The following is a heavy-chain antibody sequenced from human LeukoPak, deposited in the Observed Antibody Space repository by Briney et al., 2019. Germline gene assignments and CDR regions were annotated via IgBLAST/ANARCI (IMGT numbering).Heavy chain of an antibody. CDR3: ARQGVLWTPRD. D-gene: IGHD3-10*01. CDR1: GVSISSSTYY. CDR2: IYYSGST. V-gene: IGHV4-39*01. J-gene: IGHJ4*02. Sequence: SETLSLTCIVSGVSISSSTYYWGWLRQPPGKGLEWIGSIYYSGSTYYNPSLKSRVTISVDTSKNQFSLKLNSVTAADTAVYYCARQGVLWTPRDWGQGALVTVSS.